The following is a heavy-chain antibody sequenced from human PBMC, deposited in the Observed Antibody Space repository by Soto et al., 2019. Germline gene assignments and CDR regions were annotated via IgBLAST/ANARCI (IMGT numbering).Heavy chain of an antibody. D-gene: IGHD3-10*01. CDR1: GYTFTSYG. CDR3: ATSITMVRGEGYYYYYGMDV. J-gene: IGHJ6*02. V-gene: IGHV1-18*01. Sequence: ASVKVSCKASGYTFTSYGISWVRQAPGQGLEWMGWISAYNGNTNYAQKLQGRVTMTTDTSTGTAYMELRSLRSDDTAVYYCATSITMVRGEGYYYYYGMDVWGQGTTVTVSS. CDR2: ISAYNGNT.